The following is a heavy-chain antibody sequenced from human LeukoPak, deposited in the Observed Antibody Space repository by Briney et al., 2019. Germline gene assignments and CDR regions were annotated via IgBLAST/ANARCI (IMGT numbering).Heavy chain of an antibody. CDR2: IRYDGSNK. CDR1: GFTFSSYG. Sequence: GGSLRLSCAASGFTFSSYGMHWVRQAPGKGLEWVAFIRYDGSNKYYADSVKGRFTISRDNAKNSLYLQMNSLRVEDTAVYYCARDLSYYDILTGYSGWGQGTLVTVSS. D-gene: IGHD3-9*01. CDR3: ARDLSYYDILTGYSG. J-gene: IGHJ4*02. V-gene: IGHV3-30*02.